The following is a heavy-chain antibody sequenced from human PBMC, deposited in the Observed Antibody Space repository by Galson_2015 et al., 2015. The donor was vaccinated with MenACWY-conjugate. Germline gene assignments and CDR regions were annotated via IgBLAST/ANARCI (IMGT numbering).Heavy chain of an antibody. J-gene: IGHJ4*02. V-gene: IGHV2-26*01. CDR2: IFSNDEK. D-gene: IGHD3-22*01. Sequence: PALVKPTQTLTLTCTVSGFSLSNARMGVSWIRQPPGKALEWLAHIFSNDEKSYSTSLKSRPTISKDTSKSQVVLTMTNMDPVDTATYYCATYYYDSSGRTDYGGQGTLVPVSS. CDR3: ATYYYDSSGRTDY. CDR1: GFSLSNARMG.